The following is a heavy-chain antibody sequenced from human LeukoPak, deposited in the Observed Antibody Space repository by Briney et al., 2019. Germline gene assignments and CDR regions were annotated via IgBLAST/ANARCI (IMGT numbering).Heavy chain of an antibody. CDR3: ARWVRSLSNAPFIDY. V-gene: IGHV3-7*01. CDR2: MKQDGREK. CDR1: GFTFSSYS. J-gene: IGHJ4*02. D-gene: IGHD1-26*01. Sequence: GGSLRLSCAASGFTFSSYSMNWVRQAPGKGLEWVANMKQDGREKYLVDSVKGRFTISRDNAKNSVYLQMNSLRAEDTAVYYCARWVRSLSNAPFIDYWGQGTLVTVSS.